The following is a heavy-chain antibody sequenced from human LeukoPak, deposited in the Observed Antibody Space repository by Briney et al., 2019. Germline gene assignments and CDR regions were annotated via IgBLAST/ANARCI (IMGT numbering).Heavy chain of an antibody. CDR1: GFTFSSYA. D-gene: IGHD6-19*01. J-gene: IGHJ4*02. CDR3: AKDCLYSSGLPYFDY. V-gene: IGHV3-23*01. CDR2: ISGSGGST. Sequence: PGGSLRLSCAASGFTFSSYAMSWVRQAPGKGLEWGSAISGSGGSTYYADSVKGRFTISRDNSKNTLYLQMNSLRAEDTAVYYCAKDCLYSSGLPYFDYWGPGTLVTVSS.